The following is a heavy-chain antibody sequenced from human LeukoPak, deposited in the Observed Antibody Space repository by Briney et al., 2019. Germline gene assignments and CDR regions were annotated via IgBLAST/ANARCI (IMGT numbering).Heavy chain of an antibody. Sequence: ASVKVSCKASGYTFTSYGISWVRQAPGQGLEWMGWISAYNGNTNYAQKLQGRVTMTTDTSTSTAYMELRSLRSDDTAVYYCARDEVAYDYVWGSYLPVFDYWGRGTLVTVSS. CDR2: ISAYNGNT. V-gene: IGHV1-18*01. CDR3: ARDEVAYDYVWGSYLPVFDY. D-gene: IGHD3-16*02. CDR1: GYTFTSYG. J-gene: IGHJ4*02.